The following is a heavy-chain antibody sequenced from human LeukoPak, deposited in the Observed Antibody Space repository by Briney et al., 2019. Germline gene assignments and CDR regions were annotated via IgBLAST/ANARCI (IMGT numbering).Heavy chain of an antibody. J-gene: IGHJ4*02. CDR3: AKDNRRHYTSGPNPDSLH. V-gene: IGHV3-9*01. D-gene: IGHD6-19*01. CDR1: GFIFNNYA. CDR2: ISWNSGSI. Sequence: GRSLRLSCAGSGFIFNNYAMHWVRQPPGKGPEWVSGISWNSGSIDYADSVKGRFTISRDNDKNSLYLQMNSLRVEDTAFYYCAKDNRRHYTSGPNPDSLHWGQGALVTVSS.